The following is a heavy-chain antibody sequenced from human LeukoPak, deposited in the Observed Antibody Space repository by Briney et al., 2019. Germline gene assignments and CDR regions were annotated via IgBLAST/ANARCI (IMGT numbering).Heavy chain of an antibody. D-gene: IGHD3-9*01. CDR3: ARVLRYFDWLFPLDY. J-gene: IGHJ4*02. CDR2: ISGNGGST. V-gene: IGHV3-23*01. Sequence: GGSLRLSCAASGFTFSSYAMSWVRQAPGKGLEGVSAISGNGGSTYYADSVKGRFTISRDNSKNTLYLQMNSLRAEDTAVYYCARVLRYFDWLFPLDYWGQGTLVTVSS. CDR1: GFTFSSYA.